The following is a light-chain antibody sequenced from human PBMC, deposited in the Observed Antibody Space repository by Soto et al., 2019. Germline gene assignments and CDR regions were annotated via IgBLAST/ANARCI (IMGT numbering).Light chain of an antibody. CDR3: QQRTNWSPFS. J-gene: IGKJ2*03. Sequence: EIVLTQSPATLSLSPGERATLSCRASQSVNNYLAWFQQRPGQPPKLLIYEASNRAVGVPARFSGSGSGTDFTLTISSLEPEDFALYYCQQRTNWSPFSFGQGTKLEIK. V-gene: IGKV3-11*01. CDR1: QSVNNY. CDR2: EAS.